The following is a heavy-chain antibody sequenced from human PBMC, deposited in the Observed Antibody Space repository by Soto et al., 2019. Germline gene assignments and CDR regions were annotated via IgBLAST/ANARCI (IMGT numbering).Heavy chain of an antibody. CDR2: IRSRANSYAT. D-gene: IGHD3-22*01. CDR1: GFIFSGSA. CDR3: TRPADGGSGYTLDQ. Sequence: EVQLVESGGTLVQPGGSLKLSCAASGFIFSGSALHWVRQASGKGLEWVGRIRSRANSYATSYAASVKGRFTISRDDSKNTAYLQINSLKTEDTAVYYCTRPADGGSGYTLDQWGQGTLVTVSS. V-gene: IGHV3-73*01. J-gene: IGHJ4*02.